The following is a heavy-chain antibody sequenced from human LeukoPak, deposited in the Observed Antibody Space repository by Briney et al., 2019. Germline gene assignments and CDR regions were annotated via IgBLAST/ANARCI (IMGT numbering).Heavy chain of an antibody. Sequence: PGGSLRPSCAASGFTLSSKYISWGRQAPREGLGWVSVIYSGGSTYYADSVKGRFTISRDNSKNTLYLQMNSLRAEDTAVYYCARGTTPWYYFDYWGQGTLVTVSS. CDR2: IYSGGST. V-gene: IGHV3-53*01. J-gene: IGHJ4*02. CDR1: GFTLSSKY. D-gene: IGHD1-1*01. CDR3: ARGTTPWYYFDY.